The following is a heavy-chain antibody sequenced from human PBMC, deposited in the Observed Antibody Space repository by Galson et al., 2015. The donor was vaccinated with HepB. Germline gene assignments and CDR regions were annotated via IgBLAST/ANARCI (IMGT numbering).Heavy chain of an antibody. CDR3: ASCPTRTSHCLSL. Sequence: SLRLSCAASGFTFSSYAMHWVRQAPGKGLEWVAVISYDGSNKYYADSVEGRFTISRDNSKNTLYLQMNSLRAEDTAVYYCASCPTRTSHCLSLWGQGTLVTVSS. D-gene: IGHD2-2*01. J-gene: IGHJ4*02. V-gene: IGHV3-30*04. CDR2: ISYDGSNK. CDR1: GFTFSSYA.